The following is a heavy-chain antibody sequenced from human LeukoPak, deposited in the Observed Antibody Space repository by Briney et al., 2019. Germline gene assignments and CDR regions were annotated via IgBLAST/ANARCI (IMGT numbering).Heavy chain of an antibody. J-gene: IGHJ4*02. V-gene: IGHV3-7*01. CDR2: IKQDGREK. CDR1: GFTFSSYL. Sequence: PGGSLRLSCAASGFTFSSYLMSWVRPAPGKGREWVANIKQDGREKYYVDFVNGRFTISSDNAKNSLYLQMNSLRDEDAVVYYCAREGGGYALDYWGQGTLVSVSS. D-gene: IGHD3-22*01. CDR3: AREGGGYALDY.